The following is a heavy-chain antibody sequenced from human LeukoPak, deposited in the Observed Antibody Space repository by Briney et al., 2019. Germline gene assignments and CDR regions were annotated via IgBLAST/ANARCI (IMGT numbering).Heavy chain of an antibody. CDR2: LHYGGNT. Sequence: SETLSLTCTVSGGSISSSSYYWGWIRQPPGKGLVWIGSLHYGGNTYYNPSLKSRVTISVDTSKKQICLKQNSVTAADTAVYYCARLTFHYDGSGYYFDYWGQGTLVTVSS. D-gene: IGHD3-22*01. J-gene: IGHJ4*02. V-gene: IGHV4-39*01. CDR1: GGSISSSSYY. CDR3: ARLTFHYDGSGYYFDY.